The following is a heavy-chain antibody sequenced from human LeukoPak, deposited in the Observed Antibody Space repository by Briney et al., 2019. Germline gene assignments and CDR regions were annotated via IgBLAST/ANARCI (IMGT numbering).Heavy chain of an antibody. CDR2: IYYSGST. Sequence: SETLSLTCTVSGGSISSSSYYWGWIRQPPGEGLEWIATIYYSGSTYYKPSLKSRLTISVDSSKNQFSLKMNSVTAADTAVYYCARHGNWDPFDYWGQGTLVTVSS. V-gene: IGHV4-39*01. CDR1: GGSISSSSYY. J-gene: IGHJ4*02. D-gene: IGHD7-27*01. CDR3: ARHGNWDPFDY.